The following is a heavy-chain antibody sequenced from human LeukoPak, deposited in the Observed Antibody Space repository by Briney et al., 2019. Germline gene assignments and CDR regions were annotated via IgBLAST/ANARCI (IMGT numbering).Heavy chain of an antibody. CDR3: ARGNWNKLEVFDY. J-gene: IGHJ4*02. Sequence: GGSLRLSCAASGFTFTNYVMTWVRQAPGKGLEWVSAISGSSGSTYYADSVKGRFTVSRDNSKNTVYLQMNSLRAEDTAVYYCARGNWNKLEVFDYWGQGTLVTVSS. V-gene: IGHV3-23*01. CDR2: ISGSSGST. D-gene: IGHD1/OR15-1a*01. CDR1: GFTFTNYV.